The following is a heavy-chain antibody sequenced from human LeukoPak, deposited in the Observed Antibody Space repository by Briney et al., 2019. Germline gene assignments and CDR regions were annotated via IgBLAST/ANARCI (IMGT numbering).Heavy chain of an antibody. D-gene: IGHD3-16*02. Sequence: GGSLRLSCAASGFTFSSYRMNWVRQAPGKGLEWVSSISSRSYYIYYADSVKGRFTISRDNAKNSLYLQMNSLRGEDTAVYYCARDFFAFGGVIALLDYWGQGTLVTVSS. CDR1: GFTFSSYR. V-gene: IGHV3-21*01. J-gene: IGHJ4*02. CDR3: ARDFFAFGGVIALLDY. CDR2: ISSRSYYI.